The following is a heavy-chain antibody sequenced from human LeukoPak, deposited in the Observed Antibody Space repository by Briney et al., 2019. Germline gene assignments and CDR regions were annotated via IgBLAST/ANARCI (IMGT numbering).Heavy chain of an antibody. D-gene: IGHD3-16*01. Sequence: ASVKVSCKASGYTFTSYDINWVRQATGQGLEWMGWMNPNSGNTGYAQKFQGRVTITRNTSISTAYMELSSLRSEDTAVYYCARATDIWGDYYCYMDVWGKGTTVTVSS. J-gene: IGHJ6*03. CDR1: GYTFTSYD. CDR2: MNPNSGNT. CDR3: ARATDIWGDYYCYMDV. V-gene: IGHV1-8*03.